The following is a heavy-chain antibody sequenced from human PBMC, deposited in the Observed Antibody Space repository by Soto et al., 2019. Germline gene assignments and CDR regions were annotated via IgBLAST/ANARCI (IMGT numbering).Heavy chain of an antibody. D-gene: IGHD3-22*01. V-gene: IGHV4-39*01. CDR2: IYYSGST. CDR3: ARTAPPEYYDSSGSPLRQTNWFDP. J-gene: IGHJ5*02. CDR1: GGSISSSSYY. Sequence: PSETLSLTCTVSGGSISSSSYYWGWIRQPPGKGLEWIGSIYYSGSTYYNPSLKSRVTISVDTSKNQFSLKLSSVTAADTAVYYCARTAPPEYYDSSGSPLRQTNWFDPWGQGALVTVSS.